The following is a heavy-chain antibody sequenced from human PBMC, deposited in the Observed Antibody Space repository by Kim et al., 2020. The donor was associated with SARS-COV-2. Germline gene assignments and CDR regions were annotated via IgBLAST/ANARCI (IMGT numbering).Heavy chain of an antibody. CDR2: ISWNSGSI. V-gene: IGHV3-9*01. J-gene: IGHJ6*02. CDR1: GFTFDDYA. D-gene: IGHD2-2*01. Sequence: GGSLRLSCAASGFTFDDYAMHWVRQAPGKGLEWVSGISWNSGSIGYADSVKGRFTISRDNAKNSLYLQMNSLRAEDTALYYCAKDSLSSTSWYYYYYGMDVWGQGTTVTVSS. CDR3: AKDSLSSTSWYYYYYGMDV.